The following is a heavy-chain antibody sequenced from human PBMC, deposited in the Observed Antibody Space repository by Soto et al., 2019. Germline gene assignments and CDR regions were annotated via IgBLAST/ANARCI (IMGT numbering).Heavy chain of an antibody. J-gene: IGHJ4*02. V-gene: IGHV4-31*03. D-gene: IGHD6-19*01. CDR1: GGSISSGGYY. Sequence: QVQLQESGPGLVKPSQTLSLTCTVSGGSISSGGYYWSWIRQHPGKGLGWIGYIYYSGSTYYNPSLKSRVTISVDTSKNQFSLKLSSVTAADTAVYYCARGAYSSGWWFDYWGQGTLVTVSS. CDR2: IYYSGST. CDR3: ARGAYSSGWWFDY.